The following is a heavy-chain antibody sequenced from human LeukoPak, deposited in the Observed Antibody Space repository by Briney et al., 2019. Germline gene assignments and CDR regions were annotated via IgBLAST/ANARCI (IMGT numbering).Heavy chain of an antibody. Sequence: ASVKVSCKASGYTFTSYGISWVRQAPGQGLEWMGWISAYNGNTNYAQKLQGRVTMTTDTSTSTAYMELRSLRSDDTAVYYCARYNSVRGVIPIWSDPWGQGTLVTVSS. D-gene: IGHD3-10*01. CDR3: ARYNSVRGVIPIWSDP. V-gene: IGHV1-18*01. CDR1: GYTFTSYG. CDR2: ISAYNGNT. J-gene: IGHJ5*02.